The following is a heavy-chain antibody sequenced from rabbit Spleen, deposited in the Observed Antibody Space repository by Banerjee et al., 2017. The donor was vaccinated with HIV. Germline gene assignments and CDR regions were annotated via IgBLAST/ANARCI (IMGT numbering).Heavy chain of an antibody. J-gene: IGHJ4*01. V-gene: IGHV1S45*01. Sequence: QQQLEESGGGLVKPEGSLTLTCTASGFSFSSSYWICWVRQAPGKGLEWIACIYTGSSGNTYYASWAKGRFTISKTSSTTVTLQMTSLTAADTATYFCARDTSAGSDNIIYWDLWGPGTLVTVS. CDR2: IYTGSSGNT. CDR1: GFSFSSSYW. CDR3: ARDTSAGSDNIIYWDL. D-gene: IGHD4-2*01.